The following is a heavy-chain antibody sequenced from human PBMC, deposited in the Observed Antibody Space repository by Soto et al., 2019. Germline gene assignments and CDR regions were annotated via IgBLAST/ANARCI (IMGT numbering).Heavy chain of an antibody. D-gene: IGHD4-4*01. Sequence: QVQLQESGPGLVKPSQTLSLTCTVSGGSISSGGYYWSWIRQHPGKGLEWIGYIDYSGSTYYNPSRKRRVTISVDTSKNQVSLKLSSVTVADTAVYYCAITNYYYMDVWGKGTTVTVSS. J-gene: IGHJ6*03. V-gene: IGHV4-31*03. CDR2: IDYSGST. CDR1: GGSISSGGYY. CDR3: AITNYYYMDV.